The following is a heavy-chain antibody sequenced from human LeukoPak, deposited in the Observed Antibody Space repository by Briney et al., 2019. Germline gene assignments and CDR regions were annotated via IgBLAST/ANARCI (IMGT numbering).Heavy chain of an antibody. CDR1: GGSISSYY. CDR3: ARDFWLRGAGDWAVRFDY. CDR2: IYTSGST. V-gene: IGHV4-4*07. Sequence: PSETLSLTCTVSGGSISSYYWSWIRQPAGKGLEWIGRIYTSGSTNYNPSLKSRVTISVDTSKNQFSLKLSSVTAADTAVYYCARDFWLRGAGDWAVRFDYWGQGTLVTVSS. D-gene: IGHD5-12*01. J-gene: IGHJ4*02.